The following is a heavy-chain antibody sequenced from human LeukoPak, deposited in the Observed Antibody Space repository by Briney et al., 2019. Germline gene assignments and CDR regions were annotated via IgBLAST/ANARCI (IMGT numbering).Heavy chain of an antibody. CDR3: AKASDYYDSSGYFEYFDY. D-gene: IGHD3-22*01. V-gene: IGHV3-23*01. J-gene: IGHJ4*02. CDR1: GFTFSSYA. CDR2: ISGSGGST. Sequence: GGSLRLSCAASGFTFSSYAMSRVRQAPGKGLEWVSAISGSGGSTYYADSVKGRFTISRDNSKNTLYLQMNSLRAEDTAVYYCAKASDYYDSSGYFEYFDYWGQGTLVTVSS.